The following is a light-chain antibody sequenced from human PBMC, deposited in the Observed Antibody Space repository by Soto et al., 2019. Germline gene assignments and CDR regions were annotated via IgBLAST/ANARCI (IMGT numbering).Light chain of an antibody. V-gene: IGKV3D-15*01. Sequence: MAQSASTLSVSPGERSTLSCRASQSVSSNLAWYQQKPGQAPRLLIYGASTRATGIQARFSGSGSGTDFSITISSPHSEDFEVYHRQKYHNWNRKFRQGNKVDIK. CDR3: QKYHNWNRK. CDR1: QSVSSN. J-gene: IGKJ1*01. CDR2: GAS.